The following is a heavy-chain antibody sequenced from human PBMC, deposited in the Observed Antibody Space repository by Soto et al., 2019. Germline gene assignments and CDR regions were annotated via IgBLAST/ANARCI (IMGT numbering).Heavy chain of an antibody. Sequence: QVQLVESGGGLVKPGGSLRLSCAASGLTFSDCYMNWIRQAPGKGLEWVSYISSSGSSINYAGSVKGRFTISRDNAKHSLYLQRNSLRAEDTAMYYCARVRFGEWGYAMDVWGQGTTVTVSS. CDR2: ISSSGSSI. CDR3: ARVRFGEWGYAMDV. J-gene: IGHJ6*02. CDR1: GLTFSDCY. D-gene: IGHD3-10*01. V-gene: IGHV3-11*01.